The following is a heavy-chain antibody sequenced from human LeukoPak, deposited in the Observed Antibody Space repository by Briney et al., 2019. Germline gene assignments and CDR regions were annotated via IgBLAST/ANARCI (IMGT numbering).Heavy chain of an antibody. Sequence: GRSLRLSCAASGFTFDDYAMHWVRQAPGKGLEWVSGISWNSGSIGYADSVKGRFTISRDNAKNSLYLQMNSLRAEDTALYYCAKDDYGDFAPVFDYWGQGTLVTVSS. CDR1: GFTFDDYA. J-gene: IGHJ4*02. CDR3: AKDDYGDFAPVFDY. CDR2: ISWNSGSI. V-gene: IGHV3-9*01. D-gene: IGHD4-17*01.